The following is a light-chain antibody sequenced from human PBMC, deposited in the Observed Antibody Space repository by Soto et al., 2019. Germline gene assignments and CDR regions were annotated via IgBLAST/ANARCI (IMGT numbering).Light chain of an antibody. J-gene: IGLJ1*01. CDR2: LTN. V-gene: IGLV1-40*01. CDR1: SSNIGAGYD. CDR3: QSYDLSLRGYV. Sequence: QSVLTQPPSVSGAPGQRVTVSCTGSSSNIGAGYDVNWYQQLPGTAPKLLISLTNHRPSGVPDRFSSSKSGTSASLAITGLQAEDEADYYCQSYDLSLRGYVLGTGTKLTVL.